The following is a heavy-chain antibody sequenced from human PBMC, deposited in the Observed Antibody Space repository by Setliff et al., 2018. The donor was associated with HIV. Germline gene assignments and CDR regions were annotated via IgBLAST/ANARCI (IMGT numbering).Heavy chain of an antibody. Sequence: ASVKVSCKASGYTFKSNDINWVRQATGQGLEWMGWMNPNSGNTGYAQKFQGRVTMTSDTSIGTAYMELSSLRSDDTAVYYCARGNYYGNDVYDAFDLWGQGTMVTVSS. CDR2: MNPNSGNT. D-gene: IGHD3-10*01. CDR1: GYTFKSND. V-gene: IGHV1-8*02. CDR3: ARGNYYGNDVYDAFDL. J-gene: IGHJ3*01.